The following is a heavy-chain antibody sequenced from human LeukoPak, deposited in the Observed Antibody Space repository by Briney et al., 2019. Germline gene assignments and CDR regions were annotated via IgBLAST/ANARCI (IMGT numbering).Heavy chain of an antibody. CDR2: ISSSDNTV. J-gene: IGHJ6*03. V-gene: IGHV3-11*04. CDR3: ARGAVAGYFYYYMDV. Sequence: PGGSLRLSCAASGFIFSDYYMTWIPQAPGKGREWVSRISSSDNTVYYADSVKGRFTISRDNAKNSLYLQMSSLRAGDTAVYYCARGAVAGYFYYYMDVWGKGTTVPVSS. CDR1: GFIFSDYY. D-gene: IGHD6-19*01.